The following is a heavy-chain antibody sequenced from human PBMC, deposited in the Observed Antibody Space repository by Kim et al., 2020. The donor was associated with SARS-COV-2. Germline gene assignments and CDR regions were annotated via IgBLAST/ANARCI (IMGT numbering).Heavy chain of an antibody. CDR1: GGSFSGYY. CDR3: ARGTGRWLQLDYFDY. Sequence: SETLSLTCAVYGGSFSGYYWSWIRQPPGKGLEWIGEINHSGSTNYNPSLKSRVTISVDTSKNQFSLKLSSVTAADTAVYYCARGTGRWLQLDYFDYWGQG. D-gene: IGHD5-12*01. J-gene: IGHJ4*02. CDR2: INHSGST. V-gene: IGHV4-34*01.